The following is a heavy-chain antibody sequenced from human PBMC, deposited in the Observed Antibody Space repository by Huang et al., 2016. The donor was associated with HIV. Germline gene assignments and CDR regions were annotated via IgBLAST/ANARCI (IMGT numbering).Heavy chain of an antibody. CDR1: GYTFTNYD. CDR2: MNPNIGNT. Sequence: QVHLVQSGAEVKKPGASVKVSCKASGYTFTNYDVNWVRQAPGRGLEGMGWMNPNIGNTGFAQTFQGRVTMTRKTSIATAYMELTSLTSEDTAVYYCARSAYGDLDYWGLGTLVIVSS. D-gene: IGHD4-17*01. CDR3: ARSAYGDLDY. J-gene: IGHJ4*02. V-gene: IGHV1-8*02.